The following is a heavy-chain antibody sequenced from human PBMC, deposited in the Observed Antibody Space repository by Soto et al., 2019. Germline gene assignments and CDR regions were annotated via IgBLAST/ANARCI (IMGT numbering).Heavy chain of an antibody. J-gene: IGHJ4*02. Sequence: ASVKVSCKASGYRFTSHHINWVRQTAGQGLEWMGWMEPSSGKTGYAQKFHDRVTMTSDTSINTAYMELTTLTSDDTAFYYCARGVTAGVDYWGQGTLVTVSS. CDR3: ARGVTAGVDY. CDR1: GYRFTSHH. CDR2: MEPSSGKT. V-gene: IGHV1-8*01. D-gene: IGHD1-26*01.